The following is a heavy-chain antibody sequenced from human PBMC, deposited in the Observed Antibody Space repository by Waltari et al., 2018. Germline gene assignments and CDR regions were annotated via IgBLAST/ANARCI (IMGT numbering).Heavy chain of an antibody. V-gene: IGHV3-48*01. D-gene: IGHD5-12*01. CDR1: GFTFSSYS. Sequence: EVQLVESGGGLVQPGGSLRLSCAASGFTFSSYSMNWVRQAPGKGLEWVSYISSSSSTIYYADSVKGRFTISRDNSKNTLYLQMNSLRAEDTAVYYCAKGEMATITGDYFDYWGQGTLVTVSS. CDR2: ISSSSSTI. CDR3: AKGEMATITGDYFDY. J-gene: IGHJ4*02.